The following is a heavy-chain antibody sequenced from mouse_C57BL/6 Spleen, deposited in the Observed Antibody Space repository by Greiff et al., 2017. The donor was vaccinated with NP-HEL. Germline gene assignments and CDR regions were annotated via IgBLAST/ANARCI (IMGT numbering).Heavy chain of an antibody. CDR2: IWRGGST. CDR1: GFSLTSYG. D-gene: IGHD2-2*01. Sequence: QVQLKESGPGLVQPSQSLSITCTVSGFSLTSYGVHWVRQSPGRGLEWLGVIWRGGSTDYNAAFMSRLSITTDNSKSQVFFKMNSLQAVDTAIYYCAKNGYTMDYWGQGTSVTVSS. J-gene: IGHJ4*01. V-gene: IGHV2-5*01. CDR3: AKNGYTMDY.